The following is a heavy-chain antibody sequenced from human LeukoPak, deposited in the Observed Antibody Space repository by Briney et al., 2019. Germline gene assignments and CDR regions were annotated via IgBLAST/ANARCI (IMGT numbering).Heavy chain of an antibody. D-gene: IGHD4-17*01. CDR1: GYTFTGYY. J-gene: IGHJ4*02. V-gene: IGHV1-2*02. Sequence: GASVKVSCKASGYTFTGYYMHWVRQAPGQGLEWMGWINPNSGGTNYAQKFQGRVTMTRDTSISTAYMELRSLRSDDTAVYYCARTTVTTSGYDYWGQGTLVTVSS. CDR3: ARTTVTTSGYDY. CDR2: INPNSGGT.